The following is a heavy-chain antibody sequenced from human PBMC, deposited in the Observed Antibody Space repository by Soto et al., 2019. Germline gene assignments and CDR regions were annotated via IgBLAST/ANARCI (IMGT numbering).Heavy chain of an antibody. D-gene: IGHD2-15*01. J-gene: IGHJ4*02. Sequence: SETLSLTCTVSGGSISSSSYYWGWIRQPPGKGLEWIGSIYYSGSTYYNPSLKSRVTISVDTSKNQFSLKLSSVTAADTAVYYCARRYGGTFDYWGQGTLVTVSS. V-gene: IGHV4-39*01. CDR3: ARRYGGTFDY. CDR1: GGSISSSSYY. CDR2: IYYSGST.